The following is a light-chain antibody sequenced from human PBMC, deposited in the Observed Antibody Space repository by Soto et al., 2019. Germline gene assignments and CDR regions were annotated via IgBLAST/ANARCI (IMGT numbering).Light chain of an antibody. V-gene: IGKV3-11*01. J-gene: IGKJ1*01. CDR2: DAS. CDR3: QQYSCSGT. CDR1: QSVSSY. Sequence: DIVLTQSPVTLSLSPGERATLSCRASQSVSSYLAWYQQKPGQAPRLLIDDASIRATGIPARFSGSGSGTDFTLTISRLEHEDFAVYCCQQYSCSGTFGQGTKVDIK.